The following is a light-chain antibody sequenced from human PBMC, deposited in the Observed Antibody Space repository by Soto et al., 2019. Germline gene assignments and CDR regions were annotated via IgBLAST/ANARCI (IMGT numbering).Light chain of an antibody. Sequence: QSALTQPASGSGSPGQSITISCSGTTIDVGGYNLVSWYQQHTAKAPKLLIYEGTQRPSGGSSRFSGSKSGNTASLTISGLQAEDEADYYCCSYASSSSYVFGTGTKVTVL. V-gene: IGLV2-23*01. J-gene: IGLJ1*01. CDR1: TIDVGGYNL. CDR2: EGT. CDR3: CSYASSSSYV.